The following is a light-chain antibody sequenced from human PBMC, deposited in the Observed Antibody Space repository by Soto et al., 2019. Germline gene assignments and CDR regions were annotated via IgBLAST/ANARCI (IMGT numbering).Light chain of an antibody. CDR3: AAWDDTLNAAV. J-gene: IGLJ2*01. CDR1: SSNIGSHT. CDR2: SDN. Sequence: QSVLTQPYSASGTPGQRVTISCSGSSSNIGSHTLNWYQQLPGSAPSLLIYSDNPRPSGVPDRFSGSTSGTSASLAISGLQSEDEAEYYCAAWDDTLNAAVFGGGTKLTVL. V-gene: IGLV1-44*01.